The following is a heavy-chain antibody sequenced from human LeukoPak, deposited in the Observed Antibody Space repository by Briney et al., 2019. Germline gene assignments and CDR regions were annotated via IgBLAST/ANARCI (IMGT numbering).Heavy chain of an antibody. CDR1: GFTFSRYA. J-gene: IGHJ6*02. D-gene: IGHD2-8*02. V-gene: IGHV3-21*01. CDR3: ARSFCTSVSCPKGHYYYVMDV. Sequence: GGSLRPSCAASGFTFSRYAMNWVRQAPEKGLEWVSYISTGGDNTFYADSLKGRFTVSRDNAKNSLFLQMDSLRAEDTAVYYCARSFCTSVSCPKGHYYYVMDVWGQGTTVTVSS. CDR2: ISTGGDNT.